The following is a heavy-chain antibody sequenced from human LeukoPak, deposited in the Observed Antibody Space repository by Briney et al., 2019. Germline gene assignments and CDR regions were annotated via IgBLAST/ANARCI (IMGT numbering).Heavy chain of an antibody. D-gene: IGHD6-6*01. CDR3: ARGPNSNWSGLDF. CDR1: GFTFSSTS. J-gene: IGHJ4*02. Sequence: GGSLRLSCAASGFTFSSTSMSWVRQAPGKGLEWVAVTVGGGDGTYYADSVKGRFTISRDNSNNTLYLQMNSLRAEDTAVYYCARGPNSNWSGLDFWGQGTLLTVSS. V-gene: IGHV3-23*01. CDR2: TVGGGDGT.